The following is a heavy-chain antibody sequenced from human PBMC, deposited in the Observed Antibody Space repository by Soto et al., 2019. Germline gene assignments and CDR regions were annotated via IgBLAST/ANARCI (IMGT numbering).Heavy chain of an antibody. V-gene: IGHV4-59*01. CDR3: ARSKWELLFDY. D-gene: IGHD1-26*01. J-gene: IGHJ4*02. Sequence: SECLSLTCTVSGGSISSYYWSWIRQPPGKGLEWIGYIYYSGSTNYNPSFKSRVTISVDTSKNQFSLKLSSVTAADTAVYYCARSKWELLFDYWGQGTLVTVSS. CDR2: IYYSGST. CDR1: GGSISSYY.